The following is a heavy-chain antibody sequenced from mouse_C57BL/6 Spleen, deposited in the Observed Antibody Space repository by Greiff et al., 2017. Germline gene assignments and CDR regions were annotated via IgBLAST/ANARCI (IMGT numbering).Heavy chain of an antibody. CDR2: INYDGSST. D-gene: IGHD2-4*01. CDR3: ARAYDYDGFDY. V-gene: IGHV5-16*01. CDR1: GFTFSDYY. Sequence: EVKLVESEGGLVQPGSSMKLSCTASGFTFSDYYMAWVRQVPEKGLEWVANINYDGSSTYYLDSLKSRFIISRDNAKNILYLQMSSLKSEDTATYYCARAYDYDGFDYWGQGTTLTVSS. J-gene: IGHJ2*01.